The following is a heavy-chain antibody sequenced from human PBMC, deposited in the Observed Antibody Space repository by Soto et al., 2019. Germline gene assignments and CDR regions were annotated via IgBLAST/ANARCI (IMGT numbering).Heavy chain of an antibody. CDR1: GGSASSGSYY. Sequence: SETLSLTCTVSGGSASSGSYYWSWIRQPPGKGLEWIGYIYYSGSTNYNPSLKSRVTISVDTSKNQFSLKLSSVTAADTAVYYCAREGGNSPFDYWGQGTLVTVSS. CDR3: AREGGNSPFDY. J-gene: IGHJ4*02. V-gene: IGHV4-61*01. D-gene: IGHD2-21*02. CDR2: IYYSGST.